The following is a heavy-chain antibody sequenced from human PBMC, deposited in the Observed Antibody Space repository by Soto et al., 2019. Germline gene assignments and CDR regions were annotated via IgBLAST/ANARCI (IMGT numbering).Heavy chain of an antibody. V-gene: IGHV3-33*01. Sequence: QVQLMESGGGVVQPGRSLRLSCAASAFTFSSYGMHWVRQAPGKGLEWVALIWYDASNKYYADSVKGRFTISRDNSKNTLYLEMNSLRAEDTAVYYCARDWYFDLWGRGTLVTVSS. CDR2: IWYDASNK. J-gene: IGHJ2*01. CDR1: AFTFSSYG. CDR3: ARDWYFDL.